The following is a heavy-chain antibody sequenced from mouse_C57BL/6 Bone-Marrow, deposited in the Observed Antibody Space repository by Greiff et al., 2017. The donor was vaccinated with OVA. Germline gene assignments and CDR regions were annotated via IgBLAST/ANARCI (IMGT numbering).Heavy chain of an antibody. J-gene: IGHJ2*01. CDR3: ESFILYSGNSSDS. D-gene: IGHD1-1*01. V-gene: IGHV3-6*01. Sequence: EVQLQQSGPGLVKPSQSLSLTCSVTGYSITSGYYWNWIRQFPGNKLEWMGYISYDGSNNYNPSLKNRISITRDTSKNQFFLKLNSVTTEDTATYYCESFILYSGNSSDSWGKGTTLTVSS. CDR2: ISYDGSN. CDR1: GYSITSGYY.